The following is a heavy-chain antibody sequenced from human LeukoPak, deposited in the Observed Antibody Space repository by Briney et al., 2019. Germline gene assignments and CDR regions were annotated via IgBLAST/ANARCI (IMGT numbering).Heavy chain of an antibody. J-gene: IGHJ4*02. D-gene: IGHD3-9*01. CDR1: GFTVSSNY. Sequence: GGSLRLSCAASGFTVSSNYMSWVRQAPGKGLEWVSVIYSGGSTYYVDYVKGRFTISRDNSKNTLYLQMNGLRAEDTAVYYCARDQPRGILTGYYRGSDWGQGTLVTVSS. CDR3: ARDQPRGILTGYYRGSD. V-gene: IGHV3-53*01. CDR2: IYSGGST.